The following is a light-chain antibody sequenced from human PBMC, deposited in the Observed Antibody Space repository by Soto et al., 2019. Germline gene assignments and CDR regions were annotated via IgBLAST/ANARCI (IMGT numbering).Light chain of an antibody. CDR1: SSDVGGYNY. CDR2: EVS. V-gene: IGLV2-8*01. CDR3: SSYAGSILYV. Sequence: QLVLTQPPSASGSPGQSVTISCTGTSSDVGGYNYVSWYQQHPGKAPKLMIYEVSKRPSGVPDRFSGSKSGNTASLTVSGPQAEDEADYYCSSYAGSILYVFGTGTKLTVL. J-gene: IGLJ1*01.